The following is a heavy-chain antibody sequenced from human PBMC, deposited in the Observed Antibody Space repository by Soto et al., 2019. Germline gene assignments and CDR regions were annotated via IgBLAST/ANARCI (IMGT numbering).Heavy chain of an antibody. CDR1: GAPITWGDYS. Sequence: LSLTCALSGAPITWGDYSWNWIRQPPGKGLERIGYIYYSGSTYYNPSLKSRVTISADTTKNQFSLKLSSVTAADTAVYDCARHQSPCCSSTSCYNAGFDPWGQGTLVTVSS. CDR3: ARHQSPCCSSTSCYNAGFDP. J-gene: IGHJ5*02. V-gene: IGHV4-30-2*03. CDR2: IYYSGST. D-gene: IGHD2-2*01.